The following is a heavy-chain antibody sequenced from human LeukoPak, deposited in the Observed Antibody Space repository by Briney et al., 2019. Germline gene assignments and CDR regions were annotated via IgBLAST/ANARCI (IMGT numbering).Heavy chain of an antibody. CDR1: GASFSGYY. Sequence: SETLSLTCAVYGASFSGYYWSWIRQPPGKGLEWIGEINHSGSTNYNPSLKSRVTISVDTSKNQFSLKLSSVTAADTAVYYCARGYVGPLPRNYYYYGMDVWGKGTTVTVSS. CDR3: ARGYVGPLPRNYYYYGMDV. CDR2: INHSGST. D-gene: IGHD1-26*01. V-gene: IGHV4-34*01. J-gene: IGHJ6*04.